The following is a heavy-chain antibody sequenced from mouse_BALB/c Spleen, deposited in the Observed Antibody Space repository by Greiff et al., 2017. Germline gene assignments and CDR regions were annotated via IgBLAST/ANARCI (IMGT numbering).Heavy chain of an antibody. CDR2: IWAGGST. V-gene: IGHV2-9*02. D-gene: IGHD1-1*01. CDR3: APSYGSSTCAY. Sequence: QVQLKESGPGLVAPSQSLSITCTVSGFSLTSYGVHWVRQPPGKGLEWLGVIWAGGSTNYNSALMSRLSISKDNSKSQVFLKMNSLQTDDTAMYYCAPSYGSSTCAYWGQGTLVTVSA. CDR1: GFSLTSYG. J-gene: IGHJ3*01.